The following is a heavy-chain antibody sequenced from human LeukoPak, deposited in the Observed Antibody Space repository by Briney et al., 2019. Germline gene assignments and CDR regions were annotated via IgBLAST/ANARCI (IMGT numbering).Heavy chain of an antibody. J-gene: IGHJ4*02. CDR2: IIPIVDVT. CDR3: AREMGDREFYFDY. V-gene: IGHV1-69*04. CDR1: GGTFSNFA. Sequence: GASVKVSRKASGGTFSNFAFSWVRQAPGQGLQWVGRIIPIVDVTSYAQNFKGRVTITADESTTTAYMELSSLRSEDTAVYYCAREMGDREFYFDYWGQGTLVTVSS. D-gene: IGHD3-10*01.